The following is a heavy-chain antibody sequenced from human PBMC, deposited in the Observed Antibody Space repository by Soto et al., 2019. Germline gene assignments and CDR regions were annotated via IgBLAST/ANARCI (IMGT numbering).Heavy chain of an antibody. D-gene: IGHD4-17*01. V-gene: IGHV4-4*02. CDR1: GGSISSSNW. J-gene: IGHJ6*02. CDR3: ARFPDPTTVTNKYYYYGMDV. Sequence: SETLSLTCAVSGGSISSSNWWSWVRQPPGKGLEWIGEIYHSGSTNYNPSLKSRVTISVDKSKNQFSLKLSSVTAADTAVYYCARFPDPTTVTNKYYYYGMDVWGQGTTVTVSS. CDR2: IYHSGST.